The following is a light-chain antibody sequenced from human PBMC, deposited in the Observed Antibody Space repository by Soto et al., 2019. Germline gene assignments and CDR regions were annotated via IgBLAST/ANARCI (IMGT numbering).Light chain of an antibody. CDR3: QQSYRTPHT. Sequence: DIQMTQSPSSLSASIGDRVTITCRARQTINSYLNWYQQKPGKAPKLLIYAASSLQSGVPSRFSGSGSGTDFTLTIRSLQPEDSATYYCQQSYRTPHTFGQGTKLEI. J-gene: IGKJ2*01. CDR2: AAS. CDR1: QTINSY. V-gene: IGKV1-39*01.